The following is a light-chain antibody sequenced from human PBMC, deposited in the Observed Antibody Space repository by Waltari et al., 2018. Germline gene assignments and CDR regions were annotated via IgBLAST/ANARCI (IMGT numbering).Light chain of an antibody. Sequence: QSALTQPASVSGSPGQSVTIFCAGTSNDVGGYNSVSWYQEHPAQAPRVIIYDVSDRPSGVSDSFSGAKSGNTASLTISGLQAEDEADYYCSSQSSNDVVLFGGGTKLTVL. CDR3: SSQSSNDVVL. CDR1: SNDVGGYNS. V-gene: IGLV2-14*01. J-gene: IGLJ2*01. CDR2: DVS.